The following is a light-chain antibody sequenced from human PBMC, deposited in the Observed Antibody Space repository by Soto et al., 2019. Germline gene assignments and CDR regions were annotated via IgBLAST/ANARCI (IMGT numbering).Light chain of an antibody. CDR3: ISYAGSKNYVV. CDR2: DVN. V-gene: IGLV2-8*01. Sequence: QSALTQPPSASGSPGQSVTISCTGTSSDVGGYNYVSWYQQHPGKAPKLMIYDVNKRPSGVPDRVSGSKPGNTASLTVSGLQAEDEADYYCISYAGSKNYVVFGGGTKLTVL. J-gene: IGLJ2*01. CDR1: SSDVGGYNY.